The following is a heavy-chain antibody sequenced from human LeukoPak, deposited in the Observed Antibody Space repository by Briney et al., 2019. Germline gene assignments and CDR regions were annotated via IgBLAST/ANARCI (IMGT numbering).Heavy chain of an antibody. Sequence: GGSLRLSCAASGFTFSDYNMSWIRQAPGKGLEWISYISSSGTTIYYADSVKGRFTISRDNAKNSLYLQMNSLRAEDTAVYYCAKDNLQAFIAVAGYFDYWGQGTLVTVSS. CDR3: AKDNLQAFIAVAGYFDY. V-gene: IGHV3-11*01. J-gene: IGHJ4*02. D-gene: IGHD6-19*01. CDR2: ISSSGTTI. CDR1: GFTFSDYN.